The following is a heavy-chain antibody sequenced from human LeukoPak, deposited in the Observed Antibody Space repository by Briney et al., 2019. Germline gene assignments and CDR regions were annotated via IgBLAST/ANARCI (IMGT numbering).Heavy chain of an antibody. CDR1: GGSFSGYY. V-gene: IGHV4-34*01. J-gene: IGHJ4*02. CDR2: INHSGST. D-gene: IGHD5-18*01. CDR3: ARSGGYSYRTNRLDY. Sequence: SETLSLTCAVYGGSFSGYYWSWIRQPPGNGLEWIGEINHSGSTNYNPSLKSRVTISVDTSKNQFSLKLSSVTAADTAVYYCARSGGYSYRTNRLDYWGQGTLVTVSS.